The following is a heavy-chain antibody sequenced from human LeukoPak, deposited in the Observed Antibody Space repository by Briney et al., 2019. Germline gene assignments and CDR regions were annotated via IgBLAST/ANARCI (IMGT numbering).Heavy chain of an antibody. J-gene: IGHJ3*01. CDR1: GFTVSSNY. V-gene: IGHV3-53*01. CDR3: AKDIQLST. Sequence: PGGSLRLSCAASGFTVSSNYMTWVRQAPGKGLEWVSLIGASGESTYYADSVKGRFTISRDNSKNTLSLQMNSLRVEDTAMYFCAKDIQLSTWGLGTMVTVS. D-gene: IGHD5-24*01. CDR2: IGASGEST.